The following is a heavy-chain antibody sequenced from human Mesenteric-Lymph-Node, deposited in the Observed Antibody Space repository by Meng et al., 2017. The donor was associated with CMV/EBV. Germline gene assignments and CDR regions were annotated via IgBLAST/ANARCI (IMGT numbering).Heavy chain of an antibody. CDR2: IIPILGIA. V-gene: IGHV1-69*10. CDR3: ARDLTDYYDSSGYHGGY. D-gene: IGHD3-22*01. Sequence: SVKVSCKASGGTFSSYAISWVRQAPGQGLEWMGGIIPILGIANYAQKFQGRVTITADKSTSTAYMELSSLRSEDTAVYYCARDLTDYYDSSGYHGGYWGQGTLVTVSS. J-gene: IGHJ4*02. CDR1: GGTFSSYA.